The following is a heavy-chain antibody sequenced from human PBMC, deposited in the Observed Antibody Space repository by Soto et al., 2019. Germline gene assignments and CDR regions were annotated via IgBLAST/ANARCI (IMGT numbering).Heavy chain of an antibody. CDR2: MNPNSGNT. CDR1: GYTFTSYD. CDR3: ASSITMVRGVIINGNWFDP. J-gene: IGHJ5*02. V-gene: IGHV1-8*01. D-gene: IGHD3-10*01. Sequence: VKVSCKASGYTFTSYDINWVRQATVQGLEWMGWMNPNSGNTGYAQKFQGRVTMTRNTSISTAYMELSSLRSEDTAVYYCASSITMVRGVIINGNWFDPWGQGTLVTVSS.